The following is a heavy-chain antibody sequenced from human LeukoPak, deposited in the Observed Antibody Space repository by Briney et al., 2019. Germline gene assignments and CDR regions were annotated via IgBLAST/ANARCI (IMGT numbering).Heavy chain of an antibody. CDR1: GVTFSNYG. CDR2: IWYDGSKK. Sequence: PGGSLRLSCAASGVTFSNYGIHWVRQAPGQGLEWVALIWYDGSKKYYADSVKGRFTISRDNTKNTLYLQLNSLRADDTAVYYCARAHSSSSTFDLWGQGTLVTVSS. J-gene: IGHJ4*02. D-gene: IGHD6-6*01. CDR3: ARAHSSSSTFDL. V-gene: IGHV3-33*01.